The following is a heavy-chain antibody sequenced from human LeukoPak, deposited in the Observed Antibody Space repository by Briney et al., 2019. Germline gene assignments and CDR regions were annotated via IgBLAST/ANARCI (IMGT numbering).Heavy chain of an antibody. J-gene: IGHJ4*02. CDR1: GGSISSGGYY. V-gene: IGHV4-31*03. CDR2: IYYSGST. CDR3: ARGGQQPNIDY. Sequence: SQTLSLTCTVSGGSISSGGYYWSWIRQHPGKGLEWIGYIYYSGSTYYNPSLKSGVTISVDTSKNQFSLKLSSVTAADTAVYYCARGGQQPNIDYWGQGTLVTVSS. D-gene: IGHD6-13*01.